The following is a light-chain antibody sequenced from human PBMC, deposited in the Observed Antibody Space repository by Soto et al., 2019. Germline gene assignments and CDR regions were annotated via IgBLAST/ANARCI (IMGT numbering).Light chain of an antibody. CDR3: QQYGGSPRYT. CDR1: QSVSNNY. CDR2: GAS. Sequence: ETVLTQSPGTLSLSPGERATLSCRASQSVSNNYLAWYQQKPGQAPRLLISGASSRATGIPDRCSGSGSGTDFTLTISRLEPEDVAVYYCQQYGGSPRYTFGQGTKLEIK. V-gene: IGKV3-20*01. J-gene: IGKJ2*01.